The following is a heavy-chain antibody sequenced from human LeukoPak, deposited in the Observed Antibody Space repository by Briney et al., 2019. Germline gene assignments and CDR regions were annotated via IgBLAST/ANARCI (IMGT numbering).Heavy chain of an antibody. V-gene: IGHV3-33*01. D-gene: IGHD2-2*01. CDR1: GFTFSSYG. Sequence: PGGSLRLSCAASGFTFSSYGMHWVRQAPGKGLEWVAVIWYGGSNKYYADSVKGRFTISRDNSKNTLYLQMNSLRAEDTAVYYCARDGCSSTSCYPFYYYYYMDVWGKGTTVTVSS. CDR2: IWYGGSNK. J-gene: IGHJ6*03. CDR3: ARDGCSSTSCYPFYYYYYMDV.